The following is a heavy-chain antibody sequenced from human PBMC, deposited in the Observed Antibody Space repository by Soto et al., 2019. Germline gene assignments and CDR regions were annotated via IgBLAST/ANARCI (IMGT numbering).Heavy chain of an antibody. D-gene: IGHD3-3*01. CDR3: ARGVRVTTDFWSGYYLYYFDY. CDR2: ISPYNGNT. CDR1: GYTFTGYY. J-gene: IGHJ4*02. V-gene: IGHV1-18*04. Sequence: ASVKVSCKASGYTFTGYYMHWVRQAPGQGLEWMGWISPYNGNTNYAQKLQGRVTMTTDTSTSTAYMELRSLRSDDTAVYYCARGVRVTTDFWSGYYLYYFDYWGQGTLVTVSS.